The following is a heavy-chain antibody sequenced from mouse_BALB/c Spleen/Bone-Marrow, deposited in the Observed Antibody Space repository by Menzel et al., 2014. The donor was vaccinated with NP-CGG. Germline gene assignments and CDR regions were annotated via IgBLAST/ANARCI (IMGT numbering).Heavy chain of an antibody. J-gene: IGHJ2*01. V-gene: IGHV1S81*02. D-gene: IGHD2-1*01. CDR1: GYTFTSYY. Sequence: QVQLQQPGAELVKPGASVKLSCKASGYTFTSYYMYWVKQRPGQGLEWIGEINPSNGGTNFNEKLKSKATLTVDKSSSTAYMQLSSLTSEDSAVYYCTRWYYGNYFDYWGQGTTLTVSS. CDR2: INPSNGGT. CDR3: TRWYYGNYFDY.